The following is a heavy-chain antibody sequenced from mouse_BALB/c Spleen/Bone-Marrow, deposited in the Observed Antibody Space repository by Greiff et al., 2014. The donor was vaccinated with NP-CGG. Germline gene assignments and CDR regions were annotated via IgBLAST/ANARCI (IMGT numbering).Heavy chain of an antibody. CDR3: TRSRRAMDY. Sequence: VQLQESGAELVKPGASVKLSCRASDYTFTSYYIYWVKQRPGQGLEWIGEINPSNGGTNFNEKFKSKATLTVDKSSSTAYMQLSSLTSEDSAVYYCTRSRRAMDYWGQGTSVTVSS. CDR2: INPSNGGT. V-gene: IGHV1S81*02. CDR1: DYTFTSYY. D-gene: IGHD2-12*01. J-gene: IGHJ4*01.